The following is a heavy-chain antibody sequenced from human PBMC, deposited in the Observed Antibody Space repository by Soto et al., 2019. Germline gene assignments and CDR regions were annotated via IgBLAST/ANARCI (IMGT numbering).Heavy chain of an antibody. V-gene: IGHV1-69*01. CDR3: AREWAKGLAAAGTGEDY. J-gene: IGHJ4*02. D-gene: IGHD6-13*01. CDR2: IIPIFGTA. Sequence: QVQLVQSGAEVKKPGSSVKVSCKASGGTFSSYAISWVRQAPGQGLEWMGGIIPIFGTANYAQKFQGRVTITADESTSTDYMELSSLRSEDTAVYYCAREWAKGLAAAGTGEDYWGQGTLVTVSS. CDR1: GGTFSSYA.